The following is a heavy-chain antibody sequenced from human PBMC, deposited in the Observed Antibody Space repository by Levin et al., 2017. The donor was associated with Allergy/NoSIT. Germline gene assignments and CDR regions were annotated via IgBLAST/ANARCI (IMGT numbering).Heavy chain of an antibody. D-gene: IGHD1-14*01. V-gene: IGHV4-31*03. J-gene: IGHJ4*02. CDR2: IYYSGGT. CDR1: GDSINSANYY. Sequence: LRLSCSVSGDSINSANYYWYWIRQHPGKGLEWIGLIYYSGGTHYSPSLKSRLTMSIDTSKRQFSLKLTSVTAADTAVYYCARGYPETSEDWGQGILVTVSS. CDR3: ARGYPETSED.